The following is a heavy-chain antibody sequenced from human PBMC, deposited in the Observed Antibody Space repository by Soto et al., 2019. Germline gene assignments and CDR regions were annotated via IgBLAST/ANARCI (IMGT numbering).Heavy chain of an antibody. J-gene: IGHJ6*02. CDR1: GGSISSYY. CDR3: AREGVGYYGSGSHPGYYYGMDV. Sequence: SETLSLTCTVSGGSISSYYWIWIRQPAGKGLEWIGRIYTSGSTNYNPSLKSRVTMSVDTSKNQFSLKLSSVTAADTAVYYCAREGVGYYGSGSHPGYYYGMDVWGQGTTVTVSS. V-gene: IGHV4-4*07. CDR2: IYTSGST. D-gene: IGHD3-10*01.